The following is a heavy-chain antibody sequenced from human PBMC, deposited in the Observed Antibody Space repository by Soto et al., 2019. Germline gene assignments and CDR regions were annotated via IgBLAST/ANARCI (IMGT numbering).Heavy chain of an antibody. Sequence: EVQLVESGGGLVQPGGSLRLSCAASGVTFSTYWLNWVRQPPGKGLVWVSRINSGGSSTNYAYSVKGRFTTSRDNAKNTLFLQMNSLRAEDTAVYYCARDRWGGGRDMDVWGQGTTVTVSS. CDR1: GVTFSTYW. CDR3: ARDRWGGGRDMDV. CDR2: INSGGSST. J-gene: IGHJ6*02. V-gene: IGHV3-74*01. D-gene: IGHD3-10*01.